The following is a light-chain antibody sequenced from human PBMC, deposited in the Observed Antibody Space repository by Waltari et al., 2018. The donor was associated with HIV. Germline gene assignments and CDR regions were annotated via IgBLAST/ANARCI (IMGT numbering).Light chain of an antibody. Sequence: QSVLTQPPSASGTPGQRVTISCFGGTSNVERNYVYWYQQVPGTTPKLLIHMNHGRRSWVPDRFSGSKAGASASLAVSGLRSEDEAAYYCAVWDDSLNGLVFGGGTKLTVL. CDR3: AVWDDSLNGLV. V-gene: IGLV1-47*01. CDR1: TSNVERNY. J-gene: IGLJ2*01. CDR2: MNH.